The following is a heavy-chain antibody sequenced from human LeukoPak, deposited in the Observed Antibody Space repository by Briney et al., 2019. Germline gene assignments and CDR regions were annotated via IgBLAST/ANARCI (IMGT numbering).Heavy chain of an antibody. CDR3: ARHKYYYDSSGYYYYFDY. CDR2: IYYSGSA. CDR1: GGSISSSSYY. D-gene: IGHD3-22*01. Sequence: PSETLSLTCTVSGGSISSSSYYWGWIRQPPGKGLEWIGSIYYSGSAYYNPSLKSLITISVDTSKNQYSQKLRYVTTADTAVYYCARHKYYYDSSGYYYYFDYWGQGTLVTVSS. V-gene: IGHV4-39*01. J-gene: IGHJ4*02.